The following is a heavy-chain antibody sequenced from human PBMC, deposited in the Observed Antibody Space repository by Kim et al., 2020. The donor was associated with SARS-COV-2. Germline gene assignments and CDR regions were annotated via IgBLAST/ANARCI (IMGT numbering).Heavy chain of an antibody. J-gene: IGHJ4*02. D-gene: IGHD1-26*01. CDR1: GDSVSSINSA. CDR3: ARVVEGTPDC. Sequence: SQTLSLTCAISGDSVSSINSAWIWVRQSPSRGLEWLGRTFYRSRWYSDYAPSVKSRTTVDPDTSKNQFSLHLNSGTPGDTAVYYCARVVEGTPDCWGQGTLVTVSA. CDR2: TFYRSRWYS. V-gene: IGHV6-1*01.